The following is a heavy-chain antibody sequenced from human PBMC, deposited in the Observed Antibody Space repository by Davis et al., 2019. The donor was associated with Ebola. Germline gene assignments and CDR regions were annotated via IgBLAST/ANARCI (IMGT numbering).Heavy chain of an antibody. D-gene: IGHD3-9*01. CDR2: ISAYNDNT. Sequence: ASVKVSCKASGYTFTSYGISWVRQAPGQGLEWMGWISAYNDNTNYAQKLQGRVTMTTDTSTSTAYMELRSLRSDDTAVYYCAREMGYDILFLCAFDIWGQGTMVTVSS. CDR3: AREMGYDILFLCAFDI. V-gene: IGHV1-18*04. J-gene: IGHJ3*02. CDR1: GYTFTSYG.